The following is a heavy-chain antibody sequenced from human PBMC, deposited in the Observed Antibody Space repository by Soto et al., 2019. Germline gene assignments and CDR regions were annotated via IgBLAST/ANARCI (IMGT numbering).Heavy chain of an antibody. CDR3: ARATRRMITMVRGDHYYYYYMDV. Sequence: ASVKVSCKASGYTFTSYDINWVRQATGQGLEWMGWMNPNSGNTGYAQKFQGRVTMTRNTSISTAYMELSSLRSEDTAVYYCARATRRMITMVRGDHYYYYYMDVWGKGTTVTVSS. D-gene: IGHD3-10*01. J-gene: IGHJ6*03. CDR1: GYTFTSYD. CDR2: MNPNSGNT. V-gene: IGHV1-8*01.